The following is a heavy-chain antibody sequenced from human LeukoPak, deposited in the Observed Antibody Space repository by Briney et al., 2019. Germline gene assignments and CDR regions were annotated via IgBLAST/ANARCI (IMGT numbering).Heavy chain of an antibody. CDR3: ARTPTKWDYYMDV. J-gene: IGHJ6*03. Sequence: ASVTVSCKASGYTFTGYYMHWVRQAPGQGLEWMGWINPNSGGTNYAQKFQDRVTMTRDTSISTAHMELSRLRSDDTAVYYCARTPTKWDYYMDVWGKGTTVTVSS. V-gene: IGHV1-2*02. D-gene: IGHD1-26*01. CDR2: INPNSGGT. CDR1: GYTFTGYY.